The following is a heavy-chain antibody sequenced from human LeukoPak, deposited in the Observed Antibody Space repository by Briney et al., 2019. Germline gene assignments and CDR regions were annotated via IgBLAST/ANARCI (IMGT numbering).Heavy chain of an antibody. CDR1: GGSISSSSYY. CDR2: IYYSGST. CDR3: ARGGSKAAATFDF. Sequence: PSETLSLTCTVSGGSISSSSYYWGWIRQPPGKGLEWIGSIYYSGSTYYNPTLKSRVTISVDTSKNQFSLKLSSVTAADTAVYYCARGGSKAAATFDFWGQGTLVSVFS. J-gene: IGHJ4*02. V-gene: IGHV4-39*07. D-gene: IGHD2-15*01.